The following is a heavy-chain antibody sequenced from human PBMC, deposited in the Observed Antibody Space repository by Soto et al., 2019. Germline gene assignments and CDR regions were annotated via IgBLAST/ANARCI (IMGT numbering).Heavy chain of an antibody. CDR2: IYPCDSDT. J-gene: IGHJ6*02. Sequence: GESLKISCKGSGYSFTSYCIGWVRQMPGKGLEWMGIIYPCDSDTRYSPSFQGQVTISADKSISTAYLQWSSLKASDTAMYYCAGIAAAGYTLPYYYYGMDVWGQGTTVTVSS. V-gene: IGHV5-51*01. CDR3: AGIAAAGYTLPYYYYGMDV. CDR1: GYSFTSYC. D-gene: IGHD6-13*01.